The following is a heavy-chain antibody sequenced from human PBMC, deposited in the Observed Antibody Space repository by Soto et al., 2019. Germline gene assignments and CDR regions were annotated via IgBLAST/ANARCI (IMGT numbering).Heavy chain of an antibody. CDR2: ISPYDGST. CDR3: ARGDGRGSTGFYYYYGMDV. Sequence: QVQLVQSGAEVKKPGASVKVSCKASGFTFTNYFFHWVRQAPRQGLEWMGIISPYDGSTNYGQSLQGGVTLTSDTSTSTVYMELSSLRSEDTAVYYCARGDGRGSTGFYYYYGMDVWGHGTTVTVSS. D-gene: IGHD1-26*01. CDR1: GFTFTNYF. J-gene: IGHJ6*02. V-gene: IGHV1-46*01.